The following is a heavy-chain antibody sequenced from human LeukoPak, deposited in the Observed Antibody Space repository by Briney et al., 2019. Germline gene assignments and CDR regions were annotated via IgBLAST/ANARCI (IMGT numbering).Heavy chain of an antibody. CDR2: IWYDGSNK. CDR3: ATDRGWRTSGYYLYYFEY. CDR1: GFTFSSYG. V-gene: IGHV3-33*01. Sequence: GGSLRLSCAASGFTFSSYGMHWVRQAPGKGLEWVAVIWYDGSNKYYADSVKGRFTISRDNSKNTLYLQMSSLRAEDTAVYYCATDRGWRTSGYYLYYFEYWGQGTLVTYSS. D-gene: IGHD3-3*01. J-gene: IGHJ4*02.